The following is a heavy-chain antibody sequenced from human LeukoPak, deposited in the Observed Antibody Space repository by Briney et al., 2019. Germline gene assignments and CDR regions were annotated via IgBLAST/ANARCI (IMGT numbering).Heavy chain of an antibody. V-gene: IGHV4-34*01. CDR2: INHSGST. D-gene: IGHD6-13*01. J-gene: IGHJ4*02. CDR1: GGSFSGYY. CDR3: ARRRPGAAAGTIVRWYFDY. Sequence: SETLSLTCAVYGGSFSGYYWSRIRQPPGKGLEWIGEINHSGSTNYNPSLKSRVTISVDTSKNQFSLKLSSVTAADTAVYYCARRRPGAAAGTIVRWYFDYWGQGTLVTVSS.